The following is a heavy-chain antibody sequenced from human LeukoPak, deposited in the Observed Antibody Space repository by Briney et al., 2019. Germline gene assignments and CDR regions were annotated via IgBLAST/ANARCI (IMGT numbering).Heavy chain of an antibody. CDR1: GFTFSSYE. D-gene: IGHD3-22*01. Sequence: PGGPLRLSCAASGFTFSSYEMNWVRQAPGKGLEWVSYISSSGSTIYYADSVKGRFTISRDNAKNSLYLQMNSLRAEDTAVYYCARDGYYYDSSGYTDQVIDYWGQGTLVTVSS. V-gene: IGHV3-48*03. CDR3: ARDGYYYDSSGYTDQVIDY. J-gene: IGHJ4*02. CDR2: ISSSGSTI.